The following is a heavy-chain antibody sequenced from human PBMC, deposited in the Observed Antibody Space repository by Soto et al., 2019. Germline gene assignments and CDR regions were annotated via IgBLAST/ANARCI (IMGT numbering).Heavy chain of an antibody. J-gene: IGHJ5*02. CDR3: AKEVSQWLPNWFDP. D-gene: IGHD6-19*01. Sequence: EVQLLESGGDLIQPGGSLRLSCVASGLTFGSRAMSWVRQSPGEGLEWVSTITDTGGDAKYADSVRGRFAISRDNSKNTLYLQMNSLRAEDTAVYYCAKEVSQWLPNWFDPWGQGTLVTVSS. CDR2: ITDTGGDA. V-gene: IGHV3-23*01. CDR1: GLTFGSRA.